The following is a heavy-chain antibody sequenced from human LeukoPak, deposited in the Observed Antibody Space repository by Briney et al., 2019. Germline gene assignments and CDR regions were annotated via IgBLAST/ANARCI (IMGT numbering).Heavy chain of an antibody. Sequence: PAGGSLRLSCAASGFTVSSTYTSWVRQAPGRALECVSIIFGGGNTFYAQSVEDRFTISRDNSRNTLYLLMNNLRAEDTAVYYCARGMRGNSYILEHWGQGTLVTVSS. D-gene: IGHD5-18*01. CDR1: GFTVSSTY. CDR3: ARGMRGNSYILEH. CDR2: IFGGGNT. V-gene: IGHV3-53*01. J-gene: IGHJ1*01.